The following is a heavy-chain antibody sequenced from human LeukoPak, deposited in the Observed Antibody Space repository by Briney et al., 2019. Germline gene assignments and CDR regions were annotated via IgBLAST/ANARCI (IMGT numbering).Heavy chain of an antibody. Sequence: PSQTLSLTCTVSGGSISSGGYSWSWIRQPPGKGLEWIGYIYHSGSTYYNPSLKSRVTISVDRSKNQFSLKLSSVTAADTAVYYCARRENSYGDYAYWGQGTLVTVSS. CDR1: GGSISSGGYS. CDR3: ARRENSYGDYAY. V-gene: IGHV4-30-2*01. J-gene: IGHJ4*02. D-gene: IGHD4-17*01. CDR2: IYHSGST.